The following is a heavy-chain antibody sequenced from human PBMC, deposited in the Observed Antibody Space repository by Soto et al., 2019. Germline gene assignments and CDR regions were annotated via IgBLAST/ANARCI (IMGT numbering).Heavy chain of an antibody. CDR2: IIPIFGTA. D-gene: IGHD3-22*01. J-gene: IGHJ6*02. CDR1: GGTFSSYS. Sequence: SVKVSCKASGGTFSSYSISWVRQAPGQGLEWMGGIIPIFGTANYAQKFQGRVTITADESTSTAYMELSSLRSEDTAVYYCARRGDYYDSSGPTFYYYYGMDVWGQGTTVTVSS. V-gene: IGHV1-69*13. CDR3: ARRGDYYDSSGPTFYYYYGMDV.